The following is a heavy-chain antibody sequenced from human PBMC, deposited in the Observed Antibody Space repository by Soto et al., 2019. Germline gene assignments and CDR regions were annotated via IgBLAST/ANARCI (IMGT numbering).Heavy chain of an antibody. CDR2: MYYSGGS. V-gene: IGHV4-59*01. J-gene: IGHJ4*02. Sequence: QVQLQEWGPGLVKPSETLSLTCTVSGASMNNYYGSWVRQPPGKGLEWMGYMYYSGGSNSNPSLKGRVTISVDTSKNQISLKLTSVTAADTAVYYCVRSGHSFGGVMWGQGTLVTVSS. CDR1: GASMNNYY. CDR3: VRSGHSFGGVM. D-gene: IGHD3-16*01.